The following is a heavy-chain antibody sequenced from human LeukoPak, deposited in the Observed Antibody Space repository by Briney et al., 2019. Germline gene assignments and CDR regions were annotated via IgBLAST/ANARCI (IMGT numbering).Heavy chain of an antibody. CDR3: AKDDYIFDY. J-gene: IGHJ4*02. V-gene: IGHV3-30*04. D-gene: IGHD3-10*01. CDR1: GFTFSSYA. CDR2: ISYDGSNK. Sequence: GGSLRLSCAASGFTFSSYAMHWVRQAPGKGLEWVAVISYDGSNKYYADSVKGRFTISRDNSKNTLYLQMNSLRAEDTAVYYCAKDDYIFDYWGQGTLVTVSS.